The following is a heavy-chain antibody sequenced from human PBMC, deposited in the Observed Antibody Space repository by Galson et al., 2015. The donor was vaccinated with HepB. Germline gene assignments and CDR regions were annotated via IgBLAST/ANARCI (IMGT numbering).Heavy chain of an antibody. Sequence: SLRLSCAASGFTVSSNYVSWVRQAPGKGLEWVSVIYSGGSTYYADSVKGRFTISRDNSKNTLYLQMNSLRAEDTAVYYCARDGSSTSYYFDYWGQGTLVTVSS. CDR2: IYSGGST. CDR1: GFTVSSNY. J-gene: IGHJ4*02. V-gene: IGHV3-66*02. D-gene: IGHD2-2*01. CDR3: ARDGSSTSYYFDY.